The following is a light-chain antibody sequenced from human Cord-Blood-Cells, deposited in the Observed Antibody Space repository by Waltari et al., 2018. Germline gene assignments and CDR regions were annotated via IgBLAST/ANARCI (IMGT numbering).Light chain of an antibody. V-gene: IGKV4-1*01. CDR3: QQYYSTPYT. CDR1: QSVLYSSNNKNY. Sequence: IVMTQSSVSLAVSLGERATINCKSRQSVLYSSNNKNYLAWYQQKPGQPPKLLIYWASTRESGVPDRFSGSGSGTDFTLTISSLQAEDVAVYYCQQYYSTPYTFGQGTKLEIK. J-gene: IGKJ2*01. CDR2: WAS.